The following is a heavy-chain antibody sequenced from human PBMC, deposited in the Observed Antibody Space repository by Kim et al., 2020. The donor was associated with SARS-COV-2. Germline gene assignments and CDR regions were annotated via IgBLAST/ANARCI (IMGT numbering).Heavy chain of an antibody. D-gene: IGHD2-21*01. CDR1: GYTFTSYD. CDR2: MNPNSGNT. Sequence: ASVKVSCKASGYTFTSYDINWVRQATGQGLEWMGWMNPNSGNTGYAQKFQGRVTMTRNTSISTAYMELSSLRSEDTAVYYCQLVSLVVNGMDVWGQGTTVTVSS. V-gene: IGHV1-8*01. J-gene: IGHJ6*02. CDR3: QLVSLVVNGMDV.